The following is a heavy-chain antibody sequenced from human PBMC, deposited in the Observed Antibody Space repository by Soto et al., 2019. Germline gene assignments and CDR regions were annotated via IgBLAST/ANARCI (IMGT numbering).Heavy chain of an antibody. V-gene: IGHV4-31*03. CDR1: GGSVNSGGYH. D-gene: IGHD1-1*01. J-gene: IGHJ6*02. CDR2: IYYSGST. CDR3: ARAPIPNWNYYGMDV. Sequence: TLSLTCTFSGGSVNSGGYHWIWIRQHPGKGLEWIGDIYYSGSTYYNPSLKSRVTISIDTSTNHFSLHLSALTAADTAVYYCARAPIPNWNYYGMDVWGQGTTVTVSS.